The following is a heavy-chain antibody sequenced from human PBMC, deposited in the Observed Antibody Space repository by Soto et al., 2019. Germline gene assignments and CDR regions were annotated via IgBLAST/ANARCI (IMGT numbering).Heavy chain of an antibody. CDR2: VSSTSSYI. V-gene: IGHV3-21*01. CDR3: ARKYYGETYWYFDL. Sequence: EVQLVESGGGLVKPGGSLRLSCAASGFTFSTYSMNWVRQAPGKGLEWVSSVSSTSSYIYYADSMKGRFTISRDNAKNSLDLQMNSLRAEDTAVYYCARKYYGETYWYFDLWGRGTLVTVSS. D-gene: IGHD4-17*01. CDR1: GFTFSTYS. J-gene: IGHJ2*01.